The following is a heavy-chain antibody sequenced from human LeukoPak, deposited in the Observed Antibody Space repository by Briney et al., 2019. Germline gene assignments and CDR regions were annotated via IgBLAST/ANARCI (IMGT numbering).Heavy chain of an antibody. V-gene: IGHV1-18*01. CDR1: GYTFTSYG. Sequence: ASVKVSCKASGYTFTSYGISWVRQAPGQGLEWMGWISAYNGNTNYAQKLQGRVTMTTDTSTSTAYMELRSLRSDDTAVYYCARVSDPLDTVVVVEYYYGMDVWGQGTTVTVSS. CDR2: ISAYNGNT. J-gene: IGHJ6*02. D-gene: IGHD2-15*01. CDR3: ARVSDPLDTVVVVEYYYGMDV.